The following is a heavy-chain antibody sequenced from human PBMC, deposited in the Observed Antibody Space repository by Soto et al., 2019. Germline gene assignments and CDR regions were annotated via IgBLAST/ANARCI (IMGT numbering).Heavy chain of an antibody. CDR3: TKDPGHCSRTTCYDYY. CDR2: IYSGGTT. V-gene: IGHV3-66*01. CDR1: GLSVSSNY. Sequence: EVQLVESGGGLVQPGGSVRLSCVVSGLSVSSNYMSWVRQAPGKGLEWVAIIYSGGTTHYTDSVKGRFTISRDNSKNTLYLQMNSLRVEDTAVYYCTKDPGHCSRTTCYDYYWGQGTLVTVSS. D-gene: IGHD2-2*01. J-gene: IGHJ4*02.